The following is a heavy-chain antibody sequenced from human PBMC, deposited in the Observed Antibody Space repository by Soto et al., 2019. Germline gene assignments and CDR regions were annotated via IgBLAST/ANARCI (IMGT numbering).Heavy chain of an antibody. D-gene: IGHD3-16*02. V-gene: IGHV1-8*01. J-gene: IGHJ4*02. Sequence: QVQLVQSGAEVKKPGASVKVSCKASGYTFTSYDINWVRQATGQGPEWMGWMNPNSGNTGYAQKFQGRVGMTTNISVFTAYMDLSSLRSEVTAVFYCAREASGRYRLDDGGQGTLVNVSS. CDR2: MNPNSGNT. CDR1: GYTFTSYD. CDR3: AREASGRYRLDD.